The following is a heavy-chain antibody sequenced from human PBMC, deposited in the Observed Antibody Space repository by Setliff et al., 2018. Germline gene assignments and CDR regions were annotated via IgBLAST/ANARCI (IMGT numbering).Heavy chain of an antibody. CDR3: ARLPGYCNGGNCYGYYTFDI. V-gene: IGHV4-39*01. CDR1: GDSISSSSYY. D-gene: IGHD2-15*01. CDR2: IKYSGIT. J-gene: IGHJ3*02. Sequence: PSETLSLTCSVSGDSISSSSYYWGWIRQHPGKGLEWIGSIKYSGITYYSPSLKSRVIVSVDTSKNQFSLKLSSVTAADTAVYYCARLPGYCNGGNCYGYYTFDIWGQGTMVTVSS.